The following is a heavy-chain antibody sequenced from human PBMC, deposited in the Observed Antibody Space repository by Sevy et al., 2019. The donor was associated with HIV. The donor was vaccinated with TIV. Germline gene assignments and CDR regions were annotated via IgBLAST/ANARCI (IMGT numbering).Heavy chain of an antibody. D-gene: IGHD2-8*01. Sequence: SETLSLTCTVSGGSISSYYWSWIRQPPGKGLEWIGYIYYSGSTNYNPSLKSRVTISVDTSKNQFSLKLSSATAADTAVYYCARGVSGDDEGSDYWGQGTLVTVSS. CDR2: IYYSGST. CDR1: GGSISSYY. CDR3: ARGVSGDDEGSDY. V-gene: IGHV4-59*01. J-gene: IGHJ4*02.